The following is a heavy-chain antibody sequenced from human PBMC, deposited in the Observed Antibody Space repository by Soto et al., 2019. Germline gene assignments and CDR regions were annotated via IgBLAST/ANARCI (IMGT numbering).Heavy chain of an antibody. CDR1: GGSISSYD. Sequence: PSGTLALACTVCGGSISSYDWSGSWQPQGKGLEWIGYIYYSGSTNYNPSLKSRVTISVDTSKNQFSLKLSSVTAEDTAVYYCARLHRNRGYSYGLDYWGQGTLVTVSS. D-gene: IGHD5-18*01. J-gene: IGHJ4*02. CDR3: ARLHRNRGYSYGLDY. CDR2: IYYSGST. V-gene: IGHV4-59*08.